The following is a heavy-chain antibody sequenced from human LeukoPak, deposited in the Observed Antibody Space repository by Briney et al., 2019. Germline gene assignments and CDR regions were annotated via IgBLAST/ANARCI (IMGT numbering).Heavy chain of an antibody. Sequence: SETLSLTCTVSGGSISSSGYYWGWIRQPPGKGLEWIGSIYHSGSTYYNPSLKSRVTISVDTSKNQFSLKLSSVTAADTAVYYCARDAYSSSWYMAAGTDNWYYFDYWGQGTLVTVSS. D-gene: IGHD6-13*01. J-gene: IGHJ4*02. CDR2: IYHSGST. CDR3: ARDAYSSSWYMAAGTDNWYYFDY. CDR1: GGSISSSGYY. V-gene: IGHV4-39*07.